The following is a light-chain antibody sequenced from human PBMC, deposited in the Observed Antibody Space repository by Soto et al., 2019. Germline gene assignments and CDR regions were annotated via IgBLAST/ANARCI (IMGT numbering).Light chain of an antibody. J-gene: IGLJ1*01. CDR1: SSDVGDYNY. V-gene: IGLV2-14*01. Sequence: QSVLTQPASVSGSSGQSITISCTGTSSDVGDYNYVSWYQHHPGKAPKLMTYDVSNRPSGVSNRFSGSKSGNTASLTISGLQAEDEADYYCSSYTSSSTYVFGTGTKLTVL. CDR3: SSYTSSSTYV. CDR2: DVS.